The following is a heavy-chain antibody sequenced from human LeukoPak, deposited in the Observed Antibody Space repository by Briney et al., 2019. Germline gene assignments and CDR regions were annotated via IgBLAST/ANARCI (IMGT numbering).Heavy chain of an antibody. J-gene: IGHJ4*02. CDR1: GFTFSNYG. CDR2: IWHDGSNK. Sequence: PGRSLRLSCAPSGFTFSNYGMHWVRQAPGKGLEWVAVIWHDGSNKYYADSVKGRFTFSRDNSKNTLYLQMNSLRAEDTAVYYCANNFDYWGQGTLVTVSS. V-gene: IGHV3-33*03. CDR3: ANNFDY.